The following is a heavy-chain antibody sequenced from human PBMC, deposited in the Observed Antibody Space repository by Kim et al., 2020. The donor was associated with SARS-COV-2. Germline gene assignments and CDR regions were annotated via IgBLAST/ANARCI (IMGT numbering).Heavy chain of an antibody. D-gene: IGHD6-13*01. V-gene: IGHV1-3*01. CDR3: ARVSRAYSSPLGY. J-gene: IGHJ4*02. Sequence: YAQKFQGRVTITRDTSASTAYMGLSSLRSEDTAVYYCARVSRAYSSPLGYWGQGTLVTVSS.